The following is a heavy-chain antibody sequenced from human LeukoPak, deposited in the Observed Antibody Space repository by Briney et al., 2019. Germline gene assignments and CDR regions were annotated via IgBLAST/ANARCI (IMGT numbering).Heavy chain of an antibody. CDR2: IIPICGTA. CDR3: AGGYSHYGPADY. CDR1: EGTFSSYA. J-gene: IGHJ4*02. V-gene: IGHV1-69*06. Sequence: GSSVKVSFKASEGTFSSYAISGVRQAPGQGLEGMGGIIPICGTANYAQKFQGRVTITADKSTSPDYMELRSLRSEDTAVYYCAGGYSHYGPADYWGQGTVVTVSS. D-gene: IGHD5-18*01.